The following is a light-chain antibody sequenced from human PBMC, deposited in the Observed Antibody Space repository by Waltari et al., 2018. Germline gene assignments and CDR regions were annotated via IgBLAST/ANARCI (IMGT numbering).Light chain of an antibody. CDR1: SGSVSTTYY. Sequence: QTVVTQDPSLSVSPGGTVTLTCGLSSGSVSTTYYPSLYQQAPGQAPRTLIFDTNTRSSGVPDRFSGSILDNKAALTITGAQADDESDYYCVLSMGSGIWVFGGGTKLTVL. V-gene: IGLV8-61*01. CDR3: VLSMGSGIWV. CDR2: DTN. J-gene: IGLJ3*02.